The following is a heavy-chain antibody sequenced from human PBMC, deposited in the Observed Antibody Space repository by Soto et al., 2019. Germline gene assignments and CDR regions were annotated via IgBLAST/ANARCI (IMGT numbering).Heavy chain of an antibody. J-gene: IGHJ4*02. V-gene: IGHV3-23*01. CDR3: ARAPGYTYGQTFDC. CDR1: GFTFSTYA. CDR2: ISGSGGNT. D-gene: IGHD5-18*01. Sequence: EVQLLESGGGLGQPGGSLRLSCAASGFTFSTYAMSWVRQAPGKGLEWVSAISGSGGNTYYADSVKGRFTISRDNSKNTRYLQRNSLRPEDTAVYYCARAPGYTYGQTFDCWGQGTLVTVTS.